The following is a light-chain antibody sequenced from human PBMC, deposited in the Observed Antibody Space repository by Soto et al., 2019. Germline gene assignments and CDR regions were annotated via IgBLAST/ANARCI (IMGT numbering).Light chain of an antibody. Sequence: VLTQSPATLFLSPGERATLSCRASQTVSRYLAWYQQKPGQATRLLIYYASNRATGIPARFSGSGSGTDSTLTIISLEPEDFAVYYCQQRSTWPLFTFGGGTKVEI. J-gene: IGKJ4*01. CDR1: QTVSRY. CDR2: YAS. CDR3: QQRSTWPLFT. V-gene: IGKV3-11*01.